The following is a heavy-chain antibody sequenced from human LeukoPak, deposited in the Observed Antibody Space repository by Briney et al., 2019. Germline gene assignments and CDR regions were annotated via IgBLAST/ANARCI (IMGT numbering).Heavy chain of an antibody. CDR2: IIPILGIA. CDR1: GGTFSSYA. Sequence: SVKVSCKASGGTFSSYAISWVRQAPGQGLEWMGRIIPILGIANYAQKFQGRVTITADKSTSTAYMELSSLRSEDTAVYYCARDRGIAAAGTLVDAFDIWGQGTMVTVSS. V-gene: IGHV1-69*04. CDR3: ARDRGIAAAGTLVDAFDI. J-gene: IGHJ3*02. D-gene: IGHD6-13*01.